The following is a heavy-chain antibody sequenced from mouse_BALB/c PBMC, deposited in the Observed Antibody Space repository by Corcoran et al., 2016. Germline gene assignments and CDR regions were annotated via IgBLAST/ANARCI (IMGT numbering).Heavy chain of an antibody. CDR1: GFHIIDTY. D-gene: IGHD4-1*01. CDR3: ANWDWYFDV. J-gene: IGHJ1*01. Sequence: EVQLQQSGAELVMPGASVKLSCTASGFHIIDTYMHWVKQRPEQGLEWIGRIDPANGNTTYDPKFQGKATITADTSSNTAYLQLSSLTSEDTAVYYCANWDWYFDVWGAGTTVTVSS. CDR2: IDPANGNT. V-gene: IGHV14-3*02.